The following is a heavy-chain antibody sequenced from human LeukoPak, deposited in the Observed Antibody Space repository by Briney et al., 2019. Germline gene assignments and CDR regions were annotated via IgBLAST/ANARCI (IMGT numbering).Heavy chain of an antibody. Sequence: GGSLRLFCAASGFTVSSNYMSWVRQAPGKGRVWVSRIDNAGSITTYADSVKGRFTISRDNAENTLYLQRNSLRVEDTAVYYCVRSAFHAGSGNYYDYWGQGTLVTVSS. CDR3: VRSAFHAGSGNYYDY. CDR2: IDNAGSIT. CDR1: GFTVSSNY. V-gene: IGHV3-74*03. D-gene: IGHD3-22*01. J-gene: IGHJ4*02.